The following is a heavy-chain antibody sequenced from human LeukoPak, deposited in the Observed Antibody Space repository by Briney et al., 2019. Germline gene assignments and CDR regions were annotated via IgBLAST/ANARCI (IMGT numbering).Heavy chain of an antibody. D-gene: IGHD6-19*01. Sequence: SETLSLTCTVPGGSISRYYWSWIRQPPGMELQWIGYIYYSGSTNYSPSLKSRVTISVDTSKNQFSLKLSSVTAADTAVYYCARGYSSGYGGPFEYFQHWGQGTLVTVSS. V-gene: IGHV4-59*01. J-gene: IGHJ1*01. CDR2: IYYSGST. CDR1: GGSISRYY. CDR3: ARGYSSGYGGPFEYFQH.